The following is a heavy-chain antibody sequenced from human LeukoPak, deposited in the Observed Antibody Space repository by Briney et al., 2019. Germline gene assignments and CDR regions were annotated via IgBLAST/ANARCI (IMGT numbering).Heavy chain of an antibody. D-gene: IGHD2-2*02. V-gene: IGHV4-39*01. CDR1: GDSISSSSYY. Sequence: PSETLSLTCSVSGDSISSSSYYWGWIRQPPGKGLEWIGSIYCSGNTYYNPSLKSRVTISVDTSKNQFSLKLSSVTAADTAVYHCARQTCSSSSCYIRYNWFDPWGQGTLVTVSS. J-gene: IGHJ5*02. CDR3: ARQTCSSSSCYIRYNWFDP. CDR2: IYCSGNT.